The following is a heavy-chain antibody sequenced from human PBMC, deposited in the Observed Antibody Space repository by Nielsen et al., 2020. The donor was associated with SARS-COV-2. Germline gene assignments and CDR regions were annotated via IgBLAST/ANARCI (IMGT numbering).Heavy chain of an antibody. D-gene: IGHD3/OR15-3a*01. CDR1: ADTFTSYG. V-gene: IGHV1-2*06. CDR2: INPYSGGT. J-gene: IGHJ6*02. CDR3: ARARATIFGLVMSYGMDV. Sequence: ASVKVSCKASADTFTSYGISWVRQAPGQGLEWMGRINPYSGGTNYAQKFQGTVTMTRDASISTVYMELTSDDTAVYYCARARATIFGLVMSYGMDVWGQGTTVAVSS.